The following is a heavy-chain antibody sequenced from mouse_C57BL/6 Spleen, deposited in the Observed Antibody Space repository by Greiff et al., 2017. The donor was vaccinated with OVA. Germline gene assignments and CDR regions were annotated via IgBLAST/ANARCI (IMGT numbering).Heavy chain of an antibody. D-gene: IGHD1-1*01. CDR2: IYPGDGDT. CDR1: GYAFSSSW. Sequence: QVQLQQSGPELVKPGASVKISCKASGYAFSSSWMNWVKQRPGKGLEWIGRIYPGDGDTNYNGKFKGKATLTVDTSSSTAFMELHSLTSEDSAVYFCARPHYYGSSYGYFDYWGQGTTLTVSS. CDR3: ARPHYYGSSYGYFDY. J-gene: IGHJ2*01. V-gene: IGHV1-82*01.